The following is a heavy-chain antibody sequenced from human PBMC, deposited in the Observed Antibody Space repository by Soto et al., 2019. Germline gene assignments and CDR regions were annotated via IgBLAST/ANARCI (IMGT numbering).Heavy chain of an antibody. Sequence: QVQLVQSGAEVKKPGASVKVSCKASGYTFTSYDINWVRQATGQGLEWMGWRNPNSGNPGYAQKFQGRVTMTRNTSISTAYMELSSLRSEDTAVYYCATAVIAAAGVDAFDIWGQGTMVTVSS. V-gene: IGHV1-8*01. CDR1: GYTFTSYD. J-gene: IGHJ3*02. CDR3: ATAVIAAAGVDAFDI. CDR2: RNPNSGNP. D-gene: IGHD6-13*01.